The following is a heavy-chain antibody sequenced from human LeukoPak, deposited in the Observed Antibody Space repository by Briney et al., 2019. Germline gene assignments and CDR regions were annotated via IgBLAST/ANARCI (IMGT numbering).Heavy chain of an antibody. J-gene: IGHJ5*02. V-gene: IGHV1-2*02. CDR1: GYNFRAYY. CDR2: IRPMTGDT. Sequence: ASVKVSCKASGYNFRAYYIHWVRQAPGQGLEWLGYIRPMTGDTNYAQKFQDRVTFSMDTSTATAYMELRSLRSDDTAFYYCGRGVQSFDPWGQGTLVIVSS. CDR3: GRGVQSFDP.